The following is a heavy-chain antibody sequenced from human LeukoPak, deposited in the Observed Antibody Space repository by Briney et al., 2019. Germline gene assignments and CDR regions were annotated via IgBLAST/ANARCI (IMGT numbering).Heavy chain of an antibody. CDR2: ISYDGSSK. V-gene: IGHV3-30-3*01. CDR3: ARDTKWELNSYFYMDV. CDR1: RFTVSTHG. J-gene: IGHJ6*03. D-gene: IGHD1-26*01. Sequence: GGSLRLSRAASRFTVSTHGMHWVRQAPGKGLEWVAVISYDGSSKYYADSVKGRFTISRDNSRNTQYLQMNSLRAEDTAVYYCARDTKWELNSYFYMDVWGKGTTVTVSS.